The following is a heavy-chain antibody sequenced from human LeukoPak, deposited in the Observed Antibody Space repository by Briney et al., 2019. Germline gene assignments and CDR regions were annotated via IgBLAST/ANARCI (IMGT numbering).Heavy chain of an antibody. Sequence: SVRVSCKASGGTFRSYAINWGRQAPGQGLEWRGRIIPMLGIANYAQKFQGRVTITADKSTSTAYMELSSLRSEDTAVYYCARDFNGVVSAFDIWGQGTMVTVSS. J-gene: IGHJ3*02. CDR3: ARDFNGVVSAFDI. D-gene: IGHD3-3*01. CDR2: IIPMLGIA. CDR1: GGTFRSYA. V-gene: IGHV1-69*04.